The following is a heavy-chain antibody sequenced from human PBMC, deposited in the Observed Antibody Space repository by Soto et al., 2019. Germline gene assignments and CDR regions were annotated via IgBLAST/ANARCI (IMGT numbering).Heavy chain of an antibody. Sequence: PGGSLRLCCAVAGLSLSRYSVNWVRQAPGKGLEWVSSIGTSGSYIYDTDSVKGRFTISRDNTKDSLYLQMNSLRAEDTAIYYCARGSAFIGLDYWGQGT. CDR3: ARGSAFIGLDY. CDR2: IGTSGSYI. V-gene: IGHV3-21*01. CDR1: GLSLSRYS. D-gene: IGHD1-26*01. J-gene: IGHJ4*02.